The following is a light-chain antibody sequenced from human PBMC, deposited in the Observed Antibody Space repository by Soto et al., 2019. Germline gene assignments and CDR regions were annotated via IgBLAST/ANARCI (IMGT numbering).Light chain of an antibody. V-gene: IGLV4-69*01. J-gene: IGLJ2*01. Sequence: QLVLTQSPSASASLGASVKLTCTLSSGHSNYAIAWHQQQPEKGPRYLMKLNRDGSHSKGAGIPNRFSGSSSGAERYLTVSRLRYEDEADYYGRTGGPGIVIFGGGTKLTVL. CDR2: LNRDGSH. CDR1: SGHSNYA. CDR3: RTGGPGIVI.